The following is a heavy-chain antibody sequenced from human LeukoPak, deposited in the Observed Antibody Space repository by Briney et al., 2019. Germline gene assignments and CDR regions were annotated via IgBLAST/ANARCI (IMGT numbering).Heavy chain of an antibody. V-gene: IGHV3-23*01. CDR1: GFTFSSYA. CDR2: ISGSGGST. D-gene: IGHD3-22*01. Sequence: PGGSLRLSCAASGFTFSSYAMSWVRQAPGKGLEWVSAISGSGGSTYYADSVKGRFTISRDNSKNTLYLQMNSLTAEDTAVYYCAKDPLAYYDSRGYYSPFQHWGQGTLVTVSS. CDR3: AKDPLAYYDSRGYYSPFQH. J-gene: IGHJ1*01.